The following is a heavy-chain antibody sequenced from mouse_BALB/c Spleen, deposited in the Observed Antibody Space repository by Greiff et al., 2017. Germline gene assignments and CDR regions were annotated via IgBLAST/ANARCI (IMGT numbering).Heavy chain of an antibody. V-gene: IGHV1-7*01. Sequence: QVQLQQSGAELAKPGASVKMSCKASGYTFTSYWMHWVKQRPGQGMEWIGYINPSTGYTEYNQKFKDKATLTADKSSSTAYMQLSSLTSEDSAVYYCARQGYYGSSGAYWGQGTLVTVSA. CDR1: GYTFTSYW. CDR3: ARQGYYGSSGAY. CDR2: INPSTGYT. D-gene: IGHD1-1*01. J-gene: IGHJ3*01.